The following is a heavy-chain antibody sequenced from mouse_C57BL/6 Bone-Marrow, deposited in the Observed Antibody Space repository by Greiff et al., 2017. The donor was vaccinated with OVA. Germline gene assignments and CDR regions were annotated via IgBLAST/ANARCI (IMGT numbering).Heavy chain of an antibody. CDR3: ARSFTTVDY. CDR1: GYTFTSYW. CDR2: IDPSDSYT. V-gene: IGHV1-50*01. J-gene: IGHJ2*01. D-gene: IGHD1-1*01. Sequence: VQLQQPGAELVKPGASVKLSCKASGYTFTSYWMQWVKQRPGQGLEWIGEIDPSDSYTNYNQKFKGQATLTVDTSSSTAYMQLSSLTSEDSADYNGARSFTTVDYGGKGTTLTVSS.